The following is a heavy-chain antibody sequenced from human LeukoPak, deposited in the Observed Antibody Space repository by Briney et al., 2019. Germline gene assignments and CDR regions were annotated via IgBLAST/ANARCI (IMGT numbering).Heavy chain of an antibody. CDR3: AKDRLVVPAAIMLDY. V-gene: IGHV3-23*01. J-gene: IGHJ4*02. D-gene: IGHD2-2*01. CDR2: ISGSGGST. Sequence: GGSLRLSCAASGFTLSSYAMSWVRQAPGKGLEWVSAISGSGGSTYYADSVKGRFTISRDNSKNTLYLQMNSLRAEDTAVYYCAKDRLVVPAAIMLDYWGQGTLVTVSS. CDR1: GFTLSSYA.